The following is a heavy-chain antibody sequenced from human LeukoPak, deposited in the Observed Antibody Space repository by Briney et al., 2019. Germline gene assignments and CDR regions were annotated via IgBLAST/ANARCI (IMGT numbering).Heavy chain of an antibody. CDR1: GFTFSNYA. V-gene: IGHV3-23*01. J-gene: IGHJ4*02. D-gene: IGHD6-19*01. Sequence: GGSLRLSCAASGFTFSNYAMRWVRQAPGKGLEWVSGISGSGDSTYYADSVKGRFTISRDNSKNTLYLQMNSLRAEDTAVYYCAMEGPSSGCGYWGQGTLVTVSS. CDR2: ISGSGDST. CDR3: AMEGPSSGCGY.